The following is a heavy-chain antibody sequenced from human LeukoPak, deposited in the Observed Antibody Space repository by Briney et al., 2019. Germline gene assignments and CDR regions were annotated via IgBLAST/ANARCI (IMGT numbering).Heavy chain of an antibody. CDR3: ARGTSWYKGVGYYYYYMDV. CDR1: GYTFTSYG. Sequence: ASVKVSCKASGYTFTSYGISWVRQAPGQGLEWMGWISAYNGNTNYAHKLQGRVTMTTDTSTSTAYMELRSLRSDDTAVYYCARGTSWYKGVGYYYYYMDVWGKGTTVADSS. CDR2: ISAYNGNT. D-gene: IGHD2-2*02. V-gene: IGHV1-18*01. J-gene: IGHJ6*03.